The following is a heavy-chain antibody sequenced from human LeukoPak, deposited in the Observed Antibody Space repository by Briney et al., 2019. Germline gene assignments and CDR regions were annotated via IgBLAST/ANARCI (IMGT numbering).Heavy chain of an antibody. CDR3: ARGWYNFDY. CDR2: INNSGDRR. D-gene: IGHD6-19*01. Sequence: GGSLRLSCPPSGFIFINYAISCVRPAPGKLLEWVSGINNSGDRRFYADSVKGRFTISRDNSKNTLYLQMNSLRAEDTAVYYCARGWYNFDYWGQGTRVTVSS. J-gene: IGHJ4*02. V-gene: IGHV3-23*01. CDR1: GFIFINYA.